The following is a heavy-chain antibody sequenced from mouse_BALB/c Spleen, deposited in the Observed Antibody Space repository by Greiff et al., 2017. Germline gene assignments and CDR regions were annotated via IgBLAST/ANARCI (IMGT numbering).Heavy chain of an antibody. Sequence: QVHVKQSGAELARPGASVKLSCKASGYTFTSYWMQWVKQRPGQGLEWIGAIYPGDGDTRYTQKFKGKATLTADKSSSTAYMQLSSLASEDSAVYDCATTVVATDWYFDVWGAGTTVTVSS. V-gene: IGHV1-87*01. CDR1: GYTFTSYW. D-gene: IGHD1-1*01. CDR2: IYPGDGDT. CDR3: ATTVVATDWYFDV. J-gene: IGHJ1*01.